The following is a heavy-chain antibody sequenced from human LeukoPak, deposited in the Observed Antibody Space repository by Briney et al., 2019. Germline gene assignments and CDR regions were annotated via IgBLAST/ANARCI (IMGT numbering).Heavy chain of an antibody. V-gene: IGHV3-30*18. D-gene: IGHD5-18*01. J-gene: IGHJ4*02. CDR3: AKDVDTAMVDY. Sequence: PGGSLRLSCAASGFTFSSYGMHWVRQAPGKGLEWVAVISFDGSNKNYADSVKGRFTISRDNSKNTLYLQMNSLRAEDTAVYYCAKDVDTAMVDYWGQGTLVTVSS. CDR2: ISFDGSNK. CDR1: GFTFSSYG.